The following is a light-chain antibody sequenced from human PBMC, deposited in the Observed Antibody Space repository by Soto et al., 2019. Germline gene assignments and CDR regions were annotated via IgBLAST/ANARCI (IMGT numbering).Light chain of an antibody. V-gene: IGKV3D-15*01. Sequence: VVMTQSPATLSVSPGERVTLSCRASQTIANNYVAWYQQKPGQAPRLLIHGASGRAASIPDRFSGSGSGTEFTLTISSLQSGDLAVYYCQQYSSWYTFGQGTKLEIK. J-gene: IGKJ2*01. CDR3: QQYSSWYT. CDR1: QTIANN. CDR2: GAS.